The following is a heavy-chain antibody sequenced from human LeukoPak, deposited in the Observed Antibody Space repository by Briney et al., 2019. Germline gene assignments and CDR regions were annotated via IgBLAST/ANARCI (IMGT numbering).Heavy chain of an antibody. Sequence: ASVKVSCKASGGTFSSYAISWVRQAPGQGLEWMGRIIPILGIANYAQKFQGRVTITADKSTSTAYMELSSLRSEDTAVYYCARLDFGESGTNYFDYWGQGTLVTVSS. CDR3: ARLDFGESGTNYFDY. CDR1: GGTFSSYA. V-gene: IGHV1-69*04. CDR2: IIPILGIA. D-gene: IGHD3-10*01. J-gene: IGHJ4*02.